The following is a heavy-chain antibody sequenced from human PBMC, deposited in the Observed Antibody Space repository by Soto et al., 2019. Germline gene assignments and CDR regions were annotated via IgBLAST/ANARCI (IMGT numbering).Heavy chain of an antibody. CDR1: GGTFSSYA. CDR2: IIPIFGTA. V-gene: IGHV1-69*05. CDR3: ARGKGYSSGWYVSAALDP. D-gene: IGHD6-19*01. Sequence: QVQLVQSGAEVKKPGSSVKVSCKASGGTFSSYAISWVRQAPGQGLEWMGGIIPIFGTANYAQKFQGRVTITTDESTSTAYMELSSLRSEDTAVDYCARGKGYSSGWYVSAALDPWGQGTLVTVSS. J-gene: IGHJ5*02.